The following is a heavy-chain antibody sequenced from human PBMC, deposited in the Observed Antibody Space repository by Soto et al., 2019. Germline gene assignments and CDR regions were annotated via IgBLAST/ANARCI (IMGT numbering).Heavy chain of an antibody. J-gene: IGHJ4*02. CDR3: GPQRGGGGY. CDR1: GFTVSNNY. V-gene: IGHV3-53*01. D-gene: IGHD6-25*01. CDR2: IYSGGYT. Sequence: EVQLVESGGGLIQPGGSLRLSCAVSGFTVSNNYMSWVRQAPGKGLEGVSVIYSGGYTAYGDSVKGRFTISRDNSKNTIYLQINTRRANDPAVYYCGPQRGGGGYWGQGTLVTVSS.